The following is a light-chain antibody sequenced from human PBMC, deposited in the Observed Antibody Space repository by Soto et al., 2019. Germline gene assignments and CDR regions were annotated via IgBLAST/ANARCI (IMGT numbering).Light chain of an antibody. CDR2: GVS. Sequence: EIVLTQSPGTVSLSPGERATLSCRASQSVTSSYLAWYQQKPGQAPRLLIYGVSSRATDIPDRFSGSGAGTDFTLTISRLEPEDFAVYYCQQYGDSPLTFGGGTKVEIK. J-gene: IGKJ4*01. CDR3: QQYGDSPLT. V-gene: IGKV3-20*01. CDR1: QSVTSSY.